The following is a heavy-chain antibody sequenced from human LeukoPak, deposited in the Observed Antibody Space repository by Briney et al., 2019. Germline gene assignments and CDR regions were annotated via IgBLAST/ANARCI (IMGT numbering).Heavy chain of an antibody. CDR2: INGDESHK. CDR1: TFILTNSW. D-gene: IGHD1-26*01. Sequence: GGSLRLSCAASTFILTNSWMAWVRQARGKGLEWVAMINGDESHKYYMDSVKGRFTVSRGNARKSVFLQMNSLRAEDTAVYYCARDGIEGVTVLDYWGQGTLVTVSS. CDR3: ARDGIEGVTVLDY. J-gene: IGHJ4*02. V-gene: IGHV3-7*01.